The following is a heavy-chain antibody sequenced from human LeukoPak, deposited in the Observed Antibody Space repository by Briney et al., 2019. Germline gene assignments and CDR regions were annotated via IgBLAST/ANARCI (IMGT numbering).Heavy chain of an antibody. Sequence: ASVKVSCKASGGTFSSYAISWVRQAPGQGLEWMGGIIPIFGTANYAQKFQGRVTITTDESTSTAYMELSSLRSEDTAVYYCARRTYGGNSGWYFDLWGRGTLVTVSS. CDR1: GGTFSSYA. J-gene: IGHJ2*01. V-gene: IGHV1-69*05. D-gene: IGHD4-23*01. CDR3: ARRTYGGNSGWYFDL. CDR2: IIPIFGTA.